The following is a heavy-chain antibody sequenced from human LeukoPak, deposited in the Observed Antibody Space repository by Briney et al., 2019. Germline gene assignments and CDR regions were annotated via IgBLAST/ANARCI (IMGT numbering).Heavy chain of an antibody. CDR1: GFTFSNYW. Sequence: GALRLSCAASGFTFSNYWMSWVRQAPGKGLEWVANIKEDGSAKYYVDSVKGRFTISRDNAKNSLFLQMNSLRAEDTAVYYCARESFGVAVGGTRVDYWGQGTLVTVSS. J-gene: IGHJ4*02. D-gene: IGHD6-13*01. CDR2: IKEDGSAK. V-gene: IGHV3-7*01. CDR3: ARESFGVAVGGTRVDY.